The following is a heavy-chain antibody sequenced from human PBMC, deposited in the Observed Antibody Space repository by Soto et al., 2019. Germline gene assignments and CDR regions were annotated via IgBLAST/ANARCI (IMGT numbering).Heavy chain of an antibody. V-gene: IGHV1-3*01. CDR2: INPDNGNT. CDR3: ARGIATGQLDP. J-gene: IGHJ5*02. Sequence: GASVKVSCKASGYTFTRYTMNWVRQAPGRRLEWMGWINPDNGNTKSSQKFQDRVIITRDTSASTAYMDLSSLRSEDTAVYYCARGIATGQLDPWGQGXLVTVSS. D-gene: IGHD2-15*01. CDR1: GYTFTRYT.